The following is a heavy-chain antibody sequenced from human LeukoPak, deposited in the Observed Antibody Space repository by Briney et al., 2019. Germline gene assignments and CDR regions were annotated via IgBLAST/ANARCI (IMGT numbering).Heavy chain of an antibody. J-gene: IGHJ4*02. V-gene: IGHV1-46*01. CDR2: INPSGGST. CDR3: ARDSEDTTMGPGY. CDR1: GYTFTRYY. D-gene: IGHD5-18*01. Sequence: ASVKVSCKASGYTFTRYYMHWVRQAPGQGLEWMGIINPSGGSTSYAQKFQGRVTMTRDMSTSTVYMELSSLRSEDTAVYYCARDSEDTTMGPGYWGQGTLVTVSS.